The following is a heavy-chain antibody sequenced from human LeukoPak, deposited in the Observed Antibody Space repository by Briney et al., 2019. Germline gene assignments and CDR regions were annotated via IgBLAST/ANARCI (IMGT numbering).Heavy chain of an antibody. J-gene: IGHJ4*02. CDR2: IYTDGNT. CDR3: ARWAWDY. CDR1: GFTFSSYS. V-gene: IGHV3-53*01. Sequence: PGGSLRLSCAASGFTFSSYSMNWVRQAPGKGLEWVSVIYTDGNTYYADSVKGRFTISRDNSKNTVYLQMNSLRAEDTAVYYCARWAWDYWGQGTLVTVSS.